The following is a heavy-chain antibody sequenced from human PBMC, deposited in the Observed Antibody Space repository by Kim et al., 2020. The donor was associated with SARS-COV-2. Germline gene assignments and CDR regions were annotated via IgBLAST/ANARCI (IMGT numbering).Heavy chain of an antibody. CDR2: IYSGAST. D-gene: IGHD6-13*01. CDR1: GFTVSSNY. Sequence: GGSLRLSCAASGFTVSSNYMSWVRQAPGKGLEWVSVIYSGASTYYADSVKGRFTISRDNSKNTLYLQMNSLRAEDTAVYYCASLPYSSSWYYFDYWGQGT. CDR3: ASLPYSSSWYYFDY. J-gene: IGHJ4*02. V-gene: IGHV3-66*01.